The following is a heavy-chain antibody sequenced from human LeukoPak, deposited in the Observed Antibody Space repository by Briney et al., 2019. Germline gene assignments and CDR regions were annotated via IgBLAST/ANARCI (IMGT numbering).Heavy chain of an antibody. CDR1: GFTFSRNA. V-gene: IGHV3-7*01. CDR3: ARDHSGGGGIDY. J-gene: IGHJ4*02. D-gene: IGHD2-15*01. CDR2: IKQDGSEK. Sequence: GGSLRLSCVASGFTFSRNAIHWVRQAPGKGLEWVANIKQDGSEKYYVDSVKGRSTISRDNAKNSLYLQMNSLRAEDTAVYYCARDHSGGGGIDYWGQGTLVTVSS.